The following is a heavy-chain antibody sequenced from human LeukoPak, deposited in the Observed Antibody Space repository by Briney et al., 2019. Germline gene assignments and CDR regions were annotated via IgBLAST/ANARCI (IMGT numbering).Heavy chain of an antibody. CDR1: GYTFTSYD. CDR2: MNPNSGNT. D-gene: IGHD5-18*01. J-gene: IGHJ4*02. V-gene: IGHV1-8*03. CDR3: ARVLGKSRIQLWLAY. Sequence: GASVKVSCKASGYTFTSYDINWVRQATGQGLEWMGWMNPNSGNTGYAQKFQGRVTITRNTSISTAYMELSSLRSEDTAVYYCARVLGKSRIQLWLAYWGQGTLVTVSS.